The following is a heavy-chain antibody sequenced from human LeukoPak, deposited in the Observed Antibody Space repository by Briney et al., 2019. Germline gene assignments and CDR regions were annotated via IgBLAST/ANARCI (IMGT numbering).Heavy chain of an antibody. Sequence: SVKVSCKASGGTFSSYAISWVRQAPGQGLEWMGRIIPIIGIANYAQKFQGRVTITADKSTSTAYMELSSLRSDDTAVYYCARRTYDSDYGMDVWGQGTTVTVSS. CDR2: IIPIIGIA. J-gene: IGHJ6*02. CDR3: ARRTYDSDYGMDV. CDR1: GGTFSSYA. D-gene: IGHD3-22*01. V-gene: IGHV1-69*04.